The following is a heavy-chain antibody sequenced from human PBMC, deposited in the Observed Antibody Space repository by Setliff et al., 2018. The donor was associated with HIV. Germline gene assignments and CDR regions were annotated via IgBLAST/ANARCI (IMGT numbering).Heavy chain of an antibody. CDR2: IYPSGRT. CDR3: VREGAGSGSYYLDF. D-gene: IGHD3-10*01. J-gene: IGHJ4*02. CDR1: GDSMSSGDYS. Sequence: SETLSLTCAVSGDSMSSGDYSWNWIRQSPGKGLEWIGYIYPSGRTYYNPSLKNRVTMSIDWSKKQFSLNLSSVTAADTALYFCVREGAGSGSYYLDFWGQGILVTVSS. V-gene: IGHV4-30-2*06.